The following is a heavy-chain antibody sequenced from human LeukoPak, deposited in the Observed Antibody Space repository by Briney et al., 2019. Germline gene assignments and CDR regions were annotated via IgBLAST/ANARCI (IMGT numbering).Heavy chain of an antibody. CDR1: GGTFSSYA. V-gene: IGHV1-69*06. CDR2: IIPIFGTA. J-gene: IGHJ4*02. Sequence: SVKVSCKASGGTFSSYAISWVRQAPGQGLKSMGGIIPIFGTANYAQKFQGRVTITADKSTSTAYMELSSLRSEDTAVYYCAREKPRDSSGYYYWGQGTLVTVSS. D-gene: IGHD3-22*01. CDR3: AREKPRDSSGYYY.